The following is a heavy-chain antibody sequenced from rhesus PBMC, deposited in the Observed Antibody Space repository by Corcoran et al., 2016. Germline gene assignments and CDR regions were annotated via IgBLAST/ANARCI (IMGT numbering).Heavy chain of an antibody. V-gene: IGHV4-80*01. D-gene: IGHD3-3*01. CDR1: GGSFSSYW. Sequence: QVQLQESGPGLVQPSEPLSLTCAVSGGSFSSYWWSWIRPPPGQGLEWIGEINGNSGSTNYNPSLKSRVTISKDASKNQFALKLSSVTAADTAVYYCARVIWTGYSTHFDYWGQGVLVTVSS. J-gene: IGHJ4*01. CDR3: ARVIWTGYSTHFDY. CDR2: INGNSGST.